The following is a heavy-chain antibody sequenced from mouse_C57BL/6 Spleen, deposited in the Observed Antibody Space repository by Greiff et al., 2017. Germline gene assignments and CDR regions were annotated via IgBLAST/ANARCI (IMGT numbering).Heavy chain of an antibody. V-gene: IGHV1-82*01. CDR3: AREDYYGSSYWYFDV. CDR1: GYAFSSSW. D-gene: IGHD1-1*01. CDR2: IYPGDGDT. Sequence: QVQLQQPGAELVKPGASVKISCKASGYAFSSSWMNWVKQRPGKGLEWIGRIYPGDGDTNYNGKFKGKATLTADKSSSTAYMQLSSLTSEDSAVYFCAREDYYGSSYWYFDVWGTGTTVTVSS. J-gene: IGHJ1*03.